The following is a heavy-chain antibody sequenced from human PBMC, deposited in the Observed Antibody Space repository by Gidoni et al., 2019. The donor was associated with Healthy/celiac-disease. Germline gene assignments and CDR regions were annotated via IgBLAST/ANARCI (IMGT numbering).Heavy chain of an antibody. V-gene: IGHV3-9*01. D-gene: IGHD5-12*01. CDR3: AKGARGHIVATIMAY. Sequence: EVQLVESGGGLVQPGRSLSLSCAASGFTFDDYAMHWVRQAPGKGLEWVSGISWNSGSIGYADSVKGRFTISRDNAKNSLYLQMNSLRAEDTALYYCAKGARGHIVATIMAYWGQGTLVTVSS. J-gene: IGHJ4*02. CDR2: ISWNSGSI. CDR1: GFTFDDYA.